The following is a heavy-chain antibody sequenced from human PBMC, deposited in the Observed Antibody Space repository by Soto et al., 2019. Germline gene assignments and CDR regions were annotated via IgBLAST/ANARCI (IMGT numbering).Heavy chain of an antibody. V-gene: IGHV3-30-3*01. Sequence: PGGSLRLSCVASGSPFDVHWVRQAPGKGPEWVAHIVPDGRNQYWADSVKGRFTISRDNAKNSLYLQMNSLRAEDTAVYYCARDPYDSSGYYSDYWGQGTLVTVSS. CDR1: GSPFD. J-gene: IGHJ4*02. CDR2: IVPDGRNQ. D-gene: IGHD3-22*01. CDR3: ARDPYDSSGYYSDY.